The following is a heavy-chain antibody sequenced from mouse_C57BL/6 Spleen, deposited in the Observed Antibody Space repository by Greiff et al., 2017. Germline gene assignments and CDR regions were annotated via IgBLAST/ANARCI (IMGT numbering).Heavy chain of an antibody. J-gene: IGHJ2*01. CDR3: ASPGDGVRGDY. V-gene: IGHV1-69*01. CDR2: IDPSDSYT. D-gene: IGHD1-1*01. CDR1: GYTFTSYW. Sequence: QVQLQQPGAELVMPGASVKLSCKASGYTFTSYWMHWVKQRPGQGLEWIGEIDPSDSYTNYNQKFKGKSTLTVDKSSSTAYMQLSSLTSEDSAVYYCASPGDGVRGDYWGQGTTLTVSS.